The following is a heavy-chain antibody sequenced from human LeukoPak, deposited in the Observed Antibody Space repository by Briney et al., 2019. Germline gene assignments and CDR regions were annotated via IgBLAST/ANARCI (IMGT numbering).Heavy chain of an antibody. CDR2: IYYSGNT. CDR3: ARGRGHIVARNWFDP. Sequence: SSETLSLTCTVSGGSISSYYWNWIRQPPGKGLEWIGFIYYSGNTNYNPSLKSRVTISVDTSKNQFSLKLSSVTAADTAVYYCARGRGHIVARNWFDPWGQGTLVTVSS. D-gene: IGHD2-21*01. J-gene: IGHJ5*02. V-gene: IGHV4-59*12. CDR1: GGSISSYY.